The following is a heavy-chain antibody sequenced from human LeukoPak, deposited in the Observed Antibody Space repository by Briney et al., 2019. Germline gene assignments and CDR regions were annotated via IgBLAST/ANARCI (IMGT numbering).Heavy chain of an antibody. CDR3: AKDYLVATIKSPFDY. J-gene: IGHJ4*02. CDR1: GYTLTELS. Sequence: GASVKVSCKVSGYTLTELSMHWVRQAPGKGLEWMGGFDPEDGETIYAQKFQGRVTMTEDTSTDTAYMELSSLRSEDTAVYYCAKDYLVATIKSPFDYWGQGTLVTVSS. V-gene: IGHV1-24*01. CDR2: FDPEDGET. D-gene: IGHD5-12*01.